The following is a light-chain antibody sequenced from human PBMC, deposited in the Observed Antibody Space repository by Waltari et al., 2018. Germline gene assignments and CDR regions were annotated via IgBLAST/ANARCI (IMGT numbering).Light chain of an antibody. V-gene: IGKV4-1*01. CDR1: QSVLYTSNNKNY. J-gene: IGKJ1*01. CDR3: QQSYSSPWT. Sequence: DIVMTQSPDPLTVSLGERSTSTCKPSQSVLYTSNNKNYLGWYQQKPGQPPKLLIYWASTRASGVPDRFSGSGVLTEFTLTITNLQPEDVAVYYCQQSYSSPWTFAQGTKVEIK. CDR2: WAS.